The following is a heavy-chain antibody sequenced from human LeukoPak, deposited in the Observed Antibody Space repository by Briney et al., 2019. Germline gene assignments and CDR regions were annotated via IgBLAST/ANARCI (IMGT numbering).Heavy chain of an antibody. CDR3: ARALVNNPDY. Sequence: GASVKVSCKASGYTFTNYPMIWVRQAPGQGLEWMGWINTKTGTPTNAQGLTGRFVFSLDISVSTAYLQISSLKAEDTAVYYCARALVNNPDYWGQGTLVTVSS. V-gene: IGHV7-4-1*02. J-gene: IGHJ4*02. D-gene: IGHD1-14*01. CDR1: GYTFTNYP. CDR2: INTKTGTP.